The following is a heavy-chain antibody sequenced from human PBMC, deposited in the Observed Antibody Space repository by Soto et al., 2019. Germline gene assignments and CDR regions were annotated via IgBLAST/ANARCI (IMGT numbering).Heavy chain of an antibody. V-gene: IGHV3-7*01. CDR2: MKQDGSEK. CDR3: ARDSVAGTYNWFDP. Sequence: PGGSLRLSCAASGFTFSSYWMSWVRQAPGKGLEWVANMKQDGSEKYYVDSVKGRFTISRDNAKNSLYLQMNSLRAEDTAVYYCARDSVAGTYNWFDPWGQGTLVTVSS. J-gene: IGHJ5*02. CDR1: GFTFSSYW. D-gene: IGHD6-19*01.